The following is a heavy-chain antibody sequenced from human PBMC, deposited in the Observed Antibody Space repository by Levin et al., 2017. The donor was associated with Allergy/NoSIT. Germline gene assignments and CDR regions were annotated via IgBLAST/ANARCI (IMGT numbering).Heavy chain of an antibody. J-gene: IGHJ3*01. V-gene: IGHV3-33*01. CDR3: ARLPGSPTQWEVLSDAFDV. CDR2: IWHDGSRK. D-gene: IGHD1-26*01. Sequence: GESLKISCAASGFSFSSYGMHWVRQAPGKGLEWVAFIWHDGSRKYYVDSVKGRFTISRDNSKNTVFLQMNNLGAEDTAVYHCARLPGSPTQWEVLSDAFDVWGQGTMVTVSS. CDR1: GFSFSSYG.